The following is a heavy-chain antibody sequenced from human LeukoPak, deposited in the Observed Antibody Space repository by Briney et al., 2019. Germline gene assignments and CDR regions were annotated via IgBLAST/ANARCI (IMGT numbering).Heavy chain of an antibody. V-gene: IGHV4-4*09. Sequence: PSETLSLTCTVSGGSISSYYWSWIRQPPGKGLEWIGYIYTSGSTNYNPSLKSRVTISVDTSKNQFSLKLSSVTAADTAVYYCARLKRMGWFDPWGQGTLVTVSS. CDR1: GGSISSYY. CDR3: ARLKRMGWFDP. D-gene: IGHD2-15*01. CDR2: IYTSGST. J-gene: IGHJ5*02.